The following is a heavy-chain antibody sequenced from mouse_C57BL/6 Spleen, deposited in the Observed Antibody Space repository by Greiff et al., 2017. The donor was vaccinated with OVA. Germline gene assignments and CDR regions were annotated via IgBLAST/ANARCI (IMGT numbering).Heavy chain of an antibody. V-gene: IGHV1-59*01. Sequence: VQLQQPGAELVRPGTSVKLSCKASGYTFTSYWMHWVKQRPGQGLEWIGVIDPSDSYTNYNQKFKGKATLTVDTSSSTAYMQLSSLTSEDSAVYYCAKWEKFAYWGQGTLVTVSA. J-gene: IGHJ3*01. CDR2: IDPSDSYT. CDR3: AKWEKFAY. D-gene: IGHD4-1*01. CDR1: GYTFTSYW.